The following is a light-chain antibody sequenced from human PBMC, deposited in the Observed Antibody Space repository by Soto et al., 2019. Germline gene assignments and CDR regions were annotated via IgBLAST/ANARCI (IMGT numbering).Light chain of an antibody. CDR1: QSVSNN. V-gene: IGKV3-15*01. Sequence: EIVMTQSPALPSVSPGERATLSCRASQSVSNNLAWYQQKPGQAPRLLIYGASTRATGIPARFSGSGSGTEFTLTISSLQSEDFAVYYCQQYNNWPRTFGQGTKV. J-gene: IGKJ1*01. CDR2: GAS. CDR3: QQYNNWPRT.